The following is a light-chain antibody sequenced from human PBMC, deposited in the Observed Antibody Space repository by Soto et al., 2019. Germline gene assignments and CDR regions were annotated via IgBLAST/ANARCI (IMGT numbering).Light chain of an antibody. CDR2: DAS. J-gene: IGKJ4*01. CDR3: EQRSDWPLT. CDR1: RSVGDY. Sequence: EIVLAQSPATLSLSPGDRATLSCRASRSVGDYLAWYQQKPGQPPRLLIYDASNRATGTPARFSVSGSGTDFPLTISSLEPEDFAVYYCEQRSDWPLTFGGGTEVDIK. V-gene: IGKV3-11*01.